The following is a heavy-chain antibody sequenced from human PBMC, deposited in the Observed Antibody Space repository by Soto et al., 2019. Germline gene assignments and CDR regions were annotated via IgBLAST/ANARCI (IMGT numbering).Heavy chain of an antibody. J-gene: IGHJ4*02. Sequence: QLLESGPGLVKPSETLSLTCIVSGGSISNSNYYWGWIRQPPGKGLEWIGSIYYSGSTYYNPSLKSRVTISVDTSKNQFSLKLSSVTAADTAVYYCATVQRWLKGHWGQGTMVTVS. CDR3: ATVQRWLKGH. V-gene: IGHV4-39*01. CDR2: IYYSGST. CDR1: GGSISNSNYY. D-gene: IGHD1-1*01.